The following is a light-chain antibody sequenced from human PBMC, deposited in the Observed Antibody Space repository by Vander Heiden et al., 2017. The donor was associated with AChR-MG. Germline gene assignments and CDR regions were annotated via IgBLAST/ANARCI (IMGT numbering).Light chain of an antibody. CDR2: GAS. CDR1: QSITNY. V-gene: IGKV1-39*01. CDR3: QQSDSTPWT. J-gene: IGKJ1*01. Sequence: DIQMTQSPSSLSASVGDRLTITCRASQSITNYLNWYQQKPGEAPKLLIYGASSLQSGVPSRFSGSGSGTDFTLTISSLQPEDFATYCCQQSDSTPWTFGQGTKVEIK.